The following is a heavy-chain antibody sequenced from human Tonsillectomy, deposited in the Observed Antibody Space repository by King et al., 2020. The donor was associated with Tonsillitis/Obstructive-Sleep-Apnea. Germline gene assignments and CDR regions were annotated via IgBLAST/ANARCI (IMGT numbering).Heavy chain of an antibody. V-gene: IGHV3-30*01. Sequence: VESGGGVVQPGRSLRLSCAASGFTFSSYSMHWVRQAPGKGLEWVTVISYDGSNKYYADSVKGRFTISRDNSKNTLYLQMNRLRAEDTAVYYCARDRVITMVQGVTLPPGYWGQGTLVTVSS. J-gene: IGHJ4*02. CDR2: ISYDGSNK. CDR3: ARDRVITMVQGVTLPPGY. D-gene: IGHD3-10*01. CDR1: GFTFSSYS.